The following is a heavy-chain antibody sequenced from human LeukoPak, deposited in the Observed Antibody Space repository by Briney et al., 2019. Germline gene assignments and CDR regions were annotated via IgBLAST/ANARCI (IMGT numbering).Heavy chain of an antibody. CDR2: IYSDGST. J-gene: IGHJ4*02. V-gene: IGHV3-66*01. CDR1: GFTVTNNY. Sequence: GGSLRLSCAASGFTVTNNYLTWARQAPGKGLEWVSIIYSDGSTYYADSVRGRFTISRDKSKNTLYLQMNSLRAEDTAVYYCARVRGAVNEDYWGQGTLVSVSS. D-gene: IGHD4-11*01. CDR3: ARVRGAVNEDY.